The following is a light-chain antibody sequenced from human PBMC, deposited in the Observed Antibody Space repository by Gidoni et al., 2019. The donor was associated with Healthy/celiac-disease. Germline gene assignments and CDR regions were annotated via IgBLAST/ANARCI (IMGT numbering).Light chain of an antibody. CDR1: QSISRY. CDR2: AAS. Sequence: DIQMTQSPSSLSASVGDRVTITCRASQSISRYLNWYQQKPGKAPKLLIYAASSLQSGVPSRFSGSGSGTDFTLTISSLQPEDFATYYCQQSYSTPLVGQXTKLEIK. CDR3: QQSYSTPL. V-gene: IGKV1-39*01. J-gene: IGKJ2*01.